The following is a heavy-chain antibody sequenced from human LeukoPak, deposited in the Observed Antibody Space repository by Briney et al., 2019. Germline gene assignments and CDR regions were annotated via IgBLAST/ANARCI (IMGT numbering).Heavy chain of an antibody. CDR3: ARGVGATTSYGFDI. J-gene: IGHJ3*02. V-gene: IGHV1-24*01. CDR1: GYTLTELT. CDR2: FDPEDGET. D-gene: IGHD1-26*01. Sequence: ASVKVSCKVSGYTLTELTMHWVRQAPGKGLEWMGGFDPEDGETIYAQKFQGRVTMTEATSTDKAYMELKSMRSEDKAVDYCARGVGATTSYGFDIWGQGTMVTVS.